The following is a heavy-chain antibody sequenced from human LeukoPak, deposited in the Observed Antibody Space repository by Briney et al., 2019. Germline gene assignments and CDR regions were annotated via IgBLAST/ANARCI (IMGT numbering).Heavy chain of an antibody. V-gene: IGHV7-4-1*02. J-gene: IGHJ4*02. CDR2: INTNTGNP. CDR1: GYTFTSYA. Sequence: ASVKVSCKASGYTFTSYAMNWVRQAPGQGLEWMGWINTNTGNPTYAQGFTGRFVFSLDTSVSTAYLQISSLKAEDTAVYYCARDGGIAVAPNPPSVDYWGQGTPVTVSS. CDR3: ARDGGIAVAPNPPSVDY. D-gene: IGHD6-19*01.